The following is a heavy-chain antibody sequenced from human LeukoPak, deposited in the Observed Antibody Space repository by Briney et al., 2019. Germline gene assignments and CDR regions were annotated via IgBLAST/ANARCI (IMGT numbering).Heavy chain of an antibody. CDR3: ARAGQSDY. CDR2: ISGGSRTI. V-gene: IGHV3-11*01. J-gene: IGHJ4*02. CDR1: GFTFSDYY. Sequence: GRSLRLSCAASGFTFSDYYMNWIRQAPGKGLEWVSSISGGSRTINYADSVKGRFTTSRDNAKNLLFLQVNSLRAEDTAVYYCARAGQSDYWGQGTLVTVSS.